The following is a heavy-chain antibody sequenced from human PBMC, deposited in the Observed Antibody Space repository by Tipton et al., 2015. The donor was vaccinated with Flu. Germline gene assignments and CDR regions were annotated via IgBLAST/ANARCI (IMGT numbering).Heavy chain of an antibody. Sequence: PGLVKPSETLSLTCAVSGYSISSGYYWGWIRQPPGKGLEWIGSIYHSGSTYYNPSLKSRVTISVDTSKNQFSLKLSSVTAADTAVYYCARRYCSGGSCVTGWFDPWGQGTLVTVSS. J-gene: IGHJ5*02. CDR3: ARRYCSGGSCVTGWFDP. CDR2: IYHSGST. V-gene: IGHV4-38-2*01. D-gene: IGHD2-15*01. CDR1: GYSISSGYY.